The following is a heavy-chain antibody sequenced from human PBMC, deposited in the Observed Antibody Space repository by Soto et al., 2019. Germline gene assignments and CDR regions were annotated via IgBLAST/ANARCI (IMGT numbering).Heavy chain of an antibody. D-gene: IGHD3-3*01. CDR2: INRSGST. CDR1: GGSFSGYY. V-gene: IGHV4-34*01. J-gene: IGHJ6*02. CDR3: ARGGITLFGVANYYYYGVDV. Sequence: SETLSLTCAVYGGSFSGYYWSWIRQPPGKGLEWIGEINRSGSTNYNPSLKSRVTISVDTSKNQFSLKLSSVTAADTAVYYCARGGITLFGVANYYYYGVDVWGQRTTVTV.